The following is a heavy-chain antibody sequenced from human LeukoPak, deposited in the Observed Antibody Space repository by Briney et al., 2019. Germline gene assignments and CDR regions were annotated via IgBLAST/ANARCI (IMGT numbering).Heavy chain of an antibody. D-gene: IGHD1-1*01. CDR2: IYYSGST. CDR3: ARGTGTTPYYFDY. V-gene: IGHV4-59*01. Sequence: SETLSLTCTVSGGSISSYYWSWIRQPPGKGLEWIGYIYYSGSTNYNPSLKSRVTISVDTSKNQFSLKLSSVTAADTAVYYCARGTGTTPYYFDYWGQGTLVTVSS. CDR1: GGSISSYY. J-gene: IGHJ4*02.